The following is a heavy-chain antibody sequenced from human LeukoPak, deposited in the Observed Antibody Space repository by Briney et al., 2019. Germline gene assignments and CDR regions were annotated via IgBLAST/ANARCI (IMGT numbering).Heavy chain of an antibody. CDR1: GFTFSSYA. CDR2: ISYDGSNK. CDR3: AKYESESEIPTISYSDY. V-gene: IGHV3-30-3*02. Sequence: GRSLRLSCAASGFTFSSYAMHWVRQAPGKGLEWVAVISYDGSNKYYADSVKGRFTISRDNSKNTLYLQMNSLRAEDTAVYYCAKYESESEIPTISYSDYWSQLTLVT. J-gene: IGHJ4*02. D-gene: IGHD5-24*01.